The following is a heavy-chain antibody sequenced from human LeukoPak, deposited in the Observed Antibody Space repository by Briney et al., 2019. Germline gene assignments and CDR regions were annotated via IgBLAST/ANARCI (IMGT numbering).Heavy chain of an antibody. CDR1: GFSFSNYA. V-gene: IGHV3-23*01. J-gene: IGHJ4*02. Sequence: GGSLRLSCAASGFSFSNYAMSWVRQAPGKGLEWVSSISDSGGSTYYADAVKGRFTFSRDNSDNILYLQMNGLRVEDTAVYYCARAPTDYPFGYWGQGTLVFVTS. CDR3: ARAPTDYPFGY. CDR2: ISDSGGST. D-gene: IGHD3-10*01.